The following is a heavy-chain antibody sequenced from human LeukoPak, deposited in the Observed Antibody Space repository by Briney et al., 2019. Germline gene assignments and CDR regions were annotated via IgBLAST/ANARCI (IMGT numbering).Heavy chain of an antibody. D-gene: IGHD1-1*01. CDR1: GYTFTAYY. CDR3: ARGPATGDFDY. CDR2: INPNTGDT. Sequence: ASVTVSCKASGYTFTAYYMHWMRQAPGQGWEGMGWINPNTGDTKYPQKFQGRVTMTRDTSISTAYMELSRLTSDDTAVYYCARGPATGDFDYWGQGTLVTVSS. V-gene: IGHV1-2*02. J-gene: IGHJ4*02.